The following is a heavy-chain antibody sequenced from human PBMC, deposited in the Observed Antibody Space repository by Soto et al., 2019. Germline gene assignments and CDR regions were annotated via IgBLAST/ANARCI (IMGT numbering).Heavy chain of an antibody. CDR2: ISYDGSNK. D-gene: IGHD2-21*02. Sequence: QVQLVESGGGVVQPGRALRLSCAASGFTFSRYGMHWVRQAPGKGVEWVAVISYDGSNKYYADSVKGRFTISRDNSKNTLYLQMNSLRAEDTAVYYCAKDLGAVTAPHCYWGQGTLVTVSS. CDR1: GFTFSRYG. J-gene: IGHJ4*02. V-gene: IGHV3-30*18. CDR3: AKDLGAVTAPHCY.